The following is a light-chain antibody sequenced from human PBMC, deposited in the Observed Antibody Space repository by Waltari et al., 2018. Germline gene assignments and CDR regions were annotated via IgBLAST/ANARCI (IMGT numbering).Light chain of an antibody. J-gene: IGKJ1*01. CDR3: QKYNSAPPT. CDR2: AAS. CDR1: QGISNY. Sequence: DIQMTQSPSPLPASVGDRVTITCRASQGISNYLAWYQQNPGKVPKLLIYAASTLQSGVPSRFSGSGSGTDFTLTISSLQPEDVATYYCQKYNSAPPTFGQGTKVEIK. V-gene: IGKV1-27*01.